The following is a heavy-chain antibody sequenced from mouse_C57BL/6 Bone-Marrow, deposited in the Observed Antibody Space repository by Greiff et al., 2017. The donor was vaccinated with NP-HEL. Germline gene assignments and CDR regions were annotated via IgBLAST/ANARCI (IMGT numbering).Heavy chain of an antibody. J-gene: IGHJ1*03. CDR1: GFTFSDYY. CDR3: ARAPLVTTVVARYYGG. Sequence: EVMLVESGGGLVQPGGSLKLSCAASGFTFSDYYMYWVRQTPEKRLEWVAYISNGGGSTYYPDTVKGRITISRDNAKNTLYLQMSRLKSEDTAMYCCARAPLVTTVVARYYGGWGTGTTVTV. CDR2: ISNGGGST. V-gene: IGHV5-12*01. D-gene: IGHD1-1*01.